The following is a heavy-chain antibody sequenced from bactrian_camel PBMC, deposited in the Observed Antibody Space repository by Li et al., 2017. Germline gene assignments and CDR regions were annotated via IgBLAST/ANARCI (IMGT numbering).Heavy chain of an antibody. V-gene: IGHV3S53*01. J-gene: IGHJ4*01. CDR3: AAAFSPNNYCSLSPHRAYVY. CDR1: GYVGRHNIC. Sequence: HVKLVEYGGGSVQAGGSLRLSCAASGYVGRHNICLGWFRQTPGKAREWIAALDSDGSPSYADSVKGRFTISQDNPKNTVYLHMSRLNPEDTAVYYCAAAFSPNNYCSLSPHRAYVYGTQGTQVTVS. D-gene: IGHD1*01. CDR2: LDSDGSP.